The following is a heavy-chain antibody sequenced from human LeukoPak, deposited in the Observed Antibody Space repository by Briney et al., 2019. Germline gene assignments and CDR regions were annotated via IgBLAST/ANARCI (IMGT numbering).Heavy chain of an antibody. V-gene: IGHV4-31*03. CDR1: GGSISSGGYY. Sequence: SETLSLTCTVSGGSISSGGYYWSWIRQHPGKGLERTVYIYYSGSTYYNPSLKSRATISVDTSKNQFSLKLSSVTAADTAVYYCALELGGFDYWGQGTLVTVSS. D-gene: IGHD1-26*01. CDR3: ALELGGFDY. J-gene: IGHJ4*02. CDR2: IYYSGST.